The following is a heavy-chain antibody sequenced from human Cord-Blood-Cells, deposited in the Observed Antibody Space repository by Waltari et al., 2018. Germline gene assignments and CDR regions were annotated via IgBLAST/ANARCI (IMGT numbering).Heavy chain of an antibody. J-gene: IGHJ3*02. Sequence: EVQLLESGGGLVKPRGSLRLSCAASGFPFSSYALSWGRQVLGKGLEWVSAISGSGGSTYYADSVKGRFTISRDNSKNTLYLQMNSLRAEDTAVYYCAKDRTDSSGYYYAFDIWGQGTMVTVSS. V-gene: IGHV3-23*01. D-gene: IGHD3-22*01. CDR2: ISGSGGST. CDR3: AKDRTDSSGYYYAFDI. CDR1: GFPFSSYA.